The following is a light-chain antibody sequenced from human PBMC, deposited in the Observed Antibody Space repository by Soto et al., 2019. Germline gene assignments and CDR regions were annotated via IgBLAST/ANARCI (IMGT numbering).Light chain of an antibody. CDR2: DAS. V-gene: IGKV3-20*01. Sequence: EIVLTQSPGTLSLSPGERATLSCRASQSVSSSYLAWYQQKPGQAPRLLIYDASSRATGIPDRFSGSGSGTDFTLTINGLEPEDFAVYYCQQYGSSPYTFGQGTKLEIK. J-gene: IGKJ2*01. CDR1: QSVSSSY. CDR3: QQYGSSPYT.